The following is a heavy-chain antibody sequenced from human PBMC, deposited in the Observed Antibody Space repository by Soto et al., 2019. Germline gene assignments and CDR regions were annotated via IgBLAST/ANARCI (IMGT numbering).Heavy chain of an antibody. D-gene: IGHD2-15*01. V-gene: IGHV3-23*01. CDR3: ASNTRYDPPDY. CDR1: GFTFSSYA. CDR2: ISVSGGST. Sequence: EVQLLESGGGLVQPGGSLRLSCAASGFTFSSYAMSWVRQAPGKGLAWVSGISVSGGSTYYADSVKGRFTISRDNSKNTLYLKIKSLRPEDTAVYYCASNTRYDPPDYWGQGTLVTVSS. J-gene: IGHJ4*02.